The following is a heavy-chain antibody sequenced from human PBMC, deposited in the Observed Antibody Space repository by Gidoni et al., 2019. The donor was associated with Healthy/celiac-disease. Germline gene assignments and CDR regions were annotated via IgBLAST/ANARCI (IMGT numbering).Heavy chain of an antibody. CDR1: GYTFPSYY. V-gene: IGHV1-46*01. CDR3: ARDGSKVVAANWFDP. CDR2: INPSGGST. Sequence: QVQLVQSGAEVKKPGASVKVSCKASGYTFPSYYMHWVRQAPGQGLEWMGIINPSGGSTSYAQKFQGRVTMTRDTSTSTVYMELSSLRSEDTAVYYCARDGSKVVAANWFDPWGQGTLVTVSS. J-gene: IGHJ5*02. D-gene: IGHD2-15*01.